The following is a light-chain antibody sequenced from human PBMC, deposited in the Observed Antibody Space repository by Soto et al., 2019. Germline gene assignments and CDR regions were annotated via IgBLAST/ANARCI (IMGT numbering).Light chain of an antibody. J-gene: IGLJ1*01. CDR1: SSDVGGYNY. Sequence: QSALTQPPSASGSPGQSITISCTGTSSDVGGYNYVSWYQQHPGKAPKLMIYEVSNRPSGVSNRFSGSKSGNTASLTISGLQAEDEADYYCSSYTSSSTLDFGTGTKLTVL. CDR2: EVS. CDR3: SSYTSSSTLD. V-gene: IGLV2-14*01.